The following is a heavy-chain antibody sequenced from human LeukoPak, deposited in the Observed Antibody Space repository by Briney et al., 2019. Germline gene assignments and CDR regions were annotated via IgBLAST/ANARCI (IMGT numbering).Heavy chain of an antibody. V-gene: IGHV4-39*07. CDR3: ARDHEVSSSSFDY. Sequence: SETLSLTCTVSRGSVNSNSYYWGWIRQPPGKGLEWIGTIYYSGNTYYNPSLESRVTISVDTSKNQFSLKLTSVTAADTAVSYCARDHEVSSSSFDYWGQGTLVTVSS. CDR2: IYYSGNT. J-gene: IGHJ4*02. CDR1: RGSVNSNSYY. D-gene: IGHD6-6*01.